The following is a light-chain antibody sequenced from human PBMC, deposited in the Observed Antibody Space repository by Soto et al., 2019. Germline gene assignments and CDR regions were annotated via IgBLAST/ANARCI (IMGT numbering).Light chain of an antibody. CDR1: QTTTTW. V-gene: IGKV1-39*01. J-gene: IGKJ1*01. Sequence: DIGVTKTAPTLSASVGDRMTITCLASQTTTTWMAWYQQKPGKAPKLLIYAASSLQSGVPARFSGSGSGTDFTLTISSLQPEDFATYYCQQSYSTSWTFGQGTKVDIK. CDR3: QQSYSTSWT. CDR2: AAS.